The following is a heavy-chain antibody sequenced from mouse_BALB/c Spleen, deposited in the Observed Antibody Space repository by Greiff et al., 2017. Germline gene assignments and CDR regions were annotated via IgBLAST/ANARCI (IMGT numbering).Heavy chain of an antibody. V-gene: IGHV5-12-1*01. D-gene: IGHD2-12*01. J-gene: IGHJ2*01. Sequence: EVQVVESGGGLVKPGGSLKLSCAASGFAFSSYDMSWVRQTPEKRLEWVAYISSGGGSTYYPDTVKGRFTISRDNAKNTLYLQMSSLKSEDTAMYYCASLRDYFDYWGQGTTLTVSS. CDR2: ISSGGGST. CDR1: GFAFSSYD. CDR3: ASLRDYFDY.